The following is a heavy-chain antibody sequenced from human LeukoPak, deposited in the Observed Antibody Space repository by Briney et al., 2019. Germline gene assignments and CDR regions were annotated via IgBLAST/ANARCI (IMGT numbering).Heavy chain of an antibody. CDR1: GGSISSSSYY. D-gene: IGHD3-3*01. CDR3: ARGTGPNFWSGLNWFDP. Sequence: PSETLSLTCTVSGGSISSSSYYWGWIRQPPGKGLEWIGSIYYSGSTYYNPSLKSRVTISVDTSNIHFSLRLSSVTAADTAVYYCARGTGPNFWSGLNWFDPWGQGTLVTVSS. CDR2: IYYSGST. J-gene: IGHJ5*02. V-gene: IGHV4-39*02.